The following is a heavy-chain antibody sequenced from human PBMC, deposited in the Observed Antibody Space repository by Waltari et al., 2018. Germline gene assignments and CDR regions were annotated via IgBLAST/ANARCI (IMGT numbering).Heavy chain of an antibody. J-gene: IGHJ4*02. CDR3: VTEVGVSDFP. Sequence: EVQMVQSGPGVKRPGATVNISCKVSGYKFTDYYVHWVRQAPGRAPEWLGLLDPENVGTKSAERFRGRVTMSADTSTDTAYLEVKALSSEDTAVYYCVTEVGVSDFPWGQGTLVTVSS. V-gene: IGHV1-69-2*01. CDR2: LDPENVGT. D-gene: IGHD3-3*01. CDR1: GYKFTDYY.